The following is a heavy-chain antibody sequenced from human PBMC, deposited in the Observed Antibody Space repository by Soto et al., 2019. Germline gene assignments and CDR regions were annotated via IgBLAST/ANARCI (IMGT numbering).Heavy chain of an antibody. Sequence: SETLSLTCTVSGGSVSSGGYYWSWIRQHPGTGLEWIGYIYYSGTTYFNPSLKSRASISLDTSKNEFSLKLTSVTAADTAVYYCARRALPQCINGVCYKDGFWDYWGQGALVTV. CDR1: GGSVSSGGYY. V-gene: IGHV4-31*03. CDR3: ARRALPQCINGVCYKDGFWDY. D-gene: IGHD2-8*01. CDR2: IYYSGTT. J-gene: IGHJ4*02.